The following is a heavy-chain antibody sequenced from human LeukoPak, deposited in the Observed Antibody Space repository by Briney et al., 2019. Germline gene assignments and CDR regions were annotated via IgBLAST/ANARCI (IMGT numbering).Heavy chain of an antibody. CDR1: GFTVSSNY. Sequence: GSLRLFCATSGFTVSSNYMSWVRQAPGKGLEWVSVIYSGGSTYYADSVKGRFTISRHNSKNTLYLQMNSLRAEDTAVYYCASGYSGYDSLLFDYWGQGTLVTVSS. J-gene: IGHJ4*02. D-gene: IGHD5-12*01. CDR2: IYSGGST. V-gene: IGHV3-53*04. CDR3: ASGYSGYDSLLFDY.